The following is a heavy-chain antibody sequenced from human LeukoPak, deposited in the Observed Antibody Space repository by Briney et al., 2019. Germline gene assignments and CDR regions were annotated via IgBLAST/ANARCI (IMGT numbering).Heavy chain of an antibody. J-gene: IGHJ6*03. CDR1: GYTFTGYY. D-gene: IGHD6-13*01. V-gene: IGHV1-2*02. CDR3: ARDRRSSSWRPGYYYYMDV. Sequence: ASVKVSCKASGYTFTGYYMHWVRQAPGQGLEWMGWINPNSGGTNYAQKFQGRVTMTRDTSISTAYMELSRLRSDDTAVYYCARDRRSSSWRPGYYYYMDVWGKGPRSPSP. CDR2: INPNSGGT.